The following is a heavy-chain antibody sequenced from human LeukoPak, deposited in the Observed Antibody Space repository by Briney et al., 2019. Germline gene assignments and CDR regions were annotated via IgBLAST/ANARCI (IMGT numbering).Heavy chain of an antibody. D-gene: IGHD4-17*01. Sequence: PSGTLSLTCAVYGGSFSGYYWSWIRQPPGKGLEWIGEINYSGSTNYNPSLKSRVTISVDTSKNQFSLKLSSVTAADTAVYYCASLGDYGAFDYWGQGTLVTVPS. CDR3: ASLGDYGAFDY. J-gene: IGHJ4*02. V-gene: IGHV4-34*01. CDR2: INYSGST. CDR1: GGSFSGYY.